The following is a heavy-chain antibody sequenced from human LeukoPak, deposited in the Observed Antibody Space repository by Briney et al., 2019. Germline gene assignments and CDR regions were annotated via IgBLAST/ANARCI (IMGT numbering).Heavy chain of an antibody. CDR1: GGSFSGYY. CDR2: INHSGST. V-gene: IGHV4-34*01. Sequence: ASETLSLTCAVYGGSFSGYYWSWIRQPPGKGLEWIGEINHSGSTNYNPSLKSRVTISVDTSKNQFSLKLSSVAAADPAVYYCARQPRPYDYVWGSYRPRDAFDIWGQGTMVTVSS. D-gene: IGHD3-16*02. J-gene: IGHJ3*02. CDR3: ARQPRPYDYVWGSYRPRDAFDI.